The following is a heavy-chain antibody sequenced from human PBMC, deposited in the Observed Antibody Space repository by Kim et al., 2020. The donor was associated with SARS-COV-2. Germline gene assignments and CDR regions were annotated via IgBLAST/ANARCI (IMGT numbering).Heavy chain of an antibody. CDR3: ARDLNRDHKDEALDI. CDR1: GYIFTSSG. V-gene: IGHV1-18*01. Sequence: ASVKVSCKASGYIFTSSGISWVRQAPGLGLEWMGWISPYNGNTIFAHKFHGRVTMATDTYTSTAYMELRSLTPDDTAVYYCARDLNRDHKDEALDIWGQG. J-gene: IGHJ3*02. CDR2: ISPYNGNT.